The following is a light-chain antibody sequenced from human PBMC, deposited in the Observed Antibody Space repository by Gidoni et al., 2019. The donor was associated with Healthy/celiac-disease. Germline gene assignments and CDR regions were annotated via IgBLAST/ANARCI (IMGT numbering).Light chain of an antibody. Sequence: DTQMTQSPSSLSASVGDRVTITCRSSQSISSYLNWYQQKPGKAPKLLIYAASSLQSGVPSRFSGSGSGTDFTLTISSLQPEDFATYYCQQSYSTPFTCXPXTKVDIK. V-gene: IGKV1-39*01. CDR2: AAS. CDR1: QSISSY. CDR3: QQSYSTPFT. J-gene: IGKJ3*01.